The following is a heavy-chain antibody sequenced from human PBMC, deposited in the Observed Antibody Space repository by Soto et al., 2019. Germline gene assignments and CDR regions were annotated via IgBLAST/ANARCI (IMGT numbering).Heavy chain of an antibody. V-gene: IGHV4-4*07. J-gene: IGHJ4*02. D-gene: IGHD6-19*01. CDR3: AREEGSSGWYSPPYYFDY. Sequence: TLSLTCTVSGGSISSYYWSWIRQPAGKGLEWIGRIYTSGSTNYNPSLKSRVTMSVDTSKNQFSLKLSSVTAADTAGYYCAREEGSSGWYSPPYYFDYWGQGTLVTVSS. CDR2: IYTSGST. CDR1: GGSISSYY.